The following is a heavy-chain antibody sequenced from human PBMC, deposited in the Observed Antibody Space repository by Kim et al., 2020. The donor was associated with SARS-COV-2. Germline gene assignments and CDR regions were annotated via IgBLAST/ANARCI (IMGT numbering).Heavy chain of an antibody. V-gene: IGHV3-23*01. CDR2: ITGSGGTT. CDR3: AKKYTRSYYYYFGMDV. CDR1: GFTFSIYA. Sequence: GGSLRLSCVASGFTFSIYAMGWVRQAPGKGLEWVSAITGSGGTTYYADSVRGRFTISRDNSKNTLYLQMSSLRADDTAVYYCAKKYTRSYYYYFGMDVWGPGTTVTVSS. J-gene: IGHJ6*02. D-gene: IGHD2-2*01.